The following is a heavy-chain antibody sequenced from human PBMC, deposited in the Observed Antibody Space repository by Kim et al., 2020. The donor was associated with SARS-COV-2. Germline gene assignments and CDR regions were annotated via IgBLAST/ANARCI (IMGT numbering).Heavy chain of an antibody. D-gene: IGHD3-10*01. CDR2: ISAYNGNT. CDR1: GYTFTSYG. Sequence: ASVKVSCKASGYTFTSYGISWVRQAPGQGLEWMGWISAYNGNTNYAQKLQGRVTMTTDTSTSTAYMELRSLRSDDTAVYYCAFGESEGIYYYYYGMDVWGQGTTVPVSS. CDR3: AFGESEGIYYYYYGMDV. V-gene: IGHV1-18*04. J-gene: IGHJ6*02.